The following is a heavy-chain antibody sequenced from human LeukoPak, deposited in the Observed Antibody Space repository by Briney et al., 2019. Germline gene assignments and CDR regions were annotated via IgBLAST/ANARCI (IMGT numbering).Heavy chain of an antibody. Sequence: ASVKVSCKASGYTFTSNYIHWVRQAPGQGLEWMGMIYPRDGSTSYAQKFQGRVTVTSDTSTSTVHMELGGLRSEDTAVYYCARDQEGFDYWGQGTLVTVSS. J-gene: IGHJ4*02. V-gene: IGHV1-46*01. CDR2: IYPRDGST. CDR1: GYTFTSNY. CDR3: ARDQEGFDY.